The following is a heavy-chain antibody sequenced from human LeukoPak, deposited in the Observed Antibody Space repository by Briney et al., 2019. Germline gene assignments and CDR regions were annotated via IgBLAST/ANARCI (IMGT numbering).Heavy chain of an antibody. CDR1: GGSISSGSYY. CDR3: AREVYGSGSFDGY. Sequence: PSQTLSLTCTVSGGSISSGSYYWSWIRQPAGKGLDWIGRIYTSGSTNCNPSLKSRVTISVDTSKNQFSLKLSSVTAADTAVYYCAREVYGSGSFDGYWGQGTLVTVSS. CDR2: IYTSGST. J-gene: IGHJ4*02. V-gene: IGHV4-61*02. D-gene: IGHD3-10*01.